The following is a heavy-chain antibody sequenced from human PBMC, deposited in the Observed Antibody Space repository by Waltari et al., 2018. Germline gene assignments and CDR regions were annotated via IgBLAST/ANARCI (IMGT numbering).Heavy chain of an antibody. J-gene: IGHJ4*02. V-gene: IGHV4-38-2*02. CDR3: AEEGNTTAGLFDS. CDR2: IYHTGSS. Sequence: QVQLRESGPGLVRSSETLSLTCTVSGHSGNKDFYWAWIRQSPGGGLEWIASIYHTGSSHYNSSLKSRVSISTDMSTKQFFLTLTHLTAADTAVYYCAEEGNTTAGLFDSWGQGTLVTVSS. CDR1: GHSGNKDFY. D-gene: IGHD6-25*01.